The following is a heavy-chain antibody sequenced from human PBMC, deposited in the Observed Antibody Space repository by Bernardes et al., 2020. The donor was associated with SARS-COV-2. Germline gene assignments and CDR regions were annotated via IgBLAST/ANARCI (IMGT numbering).Heavy chain of an antibody. CDR3: AREAYFGSGTYYSFLDN. CDR2: IYYTGST. D-gene: IGHD3-10*01. CDR1: GGSISSYY. Sequence: SETLSLTCNVSGGSISSYYWSWIRQPPGKKLEWIGYIYYTGSTSYNPSLKSRVTISVDTSKNRFSLQLTSVTAADTAVYYCAREAYFGSGTYYSFLDNWGQGILVTVSS. J-gene: IGHJ4*02. V-gene: IGHV4-59*01.